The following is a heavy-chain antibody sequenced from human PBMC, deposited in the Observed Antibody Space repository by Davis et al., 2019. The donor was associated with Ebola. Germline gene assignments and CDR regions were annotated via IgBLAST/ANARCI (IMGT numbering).Heavy chain of an antibody. V-gene: IGHV3-23*01. CDR3: MKARYYSTWRGGFDS. CDR2: ISKSGRDT. D-gene: IGHD6-13*01. Sequence: GESLKISCAASGFTFNQYAMTWVRQAPGKGLEWVSTISKSGRDTDYADSVKGRLSVSRDNSKNTVYLQMDSLRVEDTAIYYCMKARYYSTWRGGFDSWGQGALVTVSS. J-gene: IGHJ4*02. CDR1: GFTFNQYA.